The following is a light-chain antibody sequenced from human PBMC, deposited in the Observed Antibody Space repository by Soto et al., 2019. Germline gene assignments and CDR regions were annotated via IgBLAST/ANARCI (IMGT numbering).Light chain of an antibody. CDR2: GNS. J-gene: IGLJ2*01. V-gene: IGLV1-40*01. Sequence: QSVLTQPPSVSVAPGQRVTISCTGSSSNIGAGYDVHWYQQLPGTAPKILIYGNSNRPSGVPDRFSGSKSGTSASLAITGLQAEDEAEYYCQSYVSSLGGVVFGGGTKLTVL. CDR3: QSYVSSLGGVV. CDR1: SSNIGAGYD.